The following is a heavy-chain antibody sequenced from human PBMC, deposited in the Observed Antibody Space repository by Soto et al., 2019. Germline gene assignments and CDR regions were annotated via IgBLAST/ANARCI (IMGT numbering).Heavy chain of an antibody. D-gene: IGHD5-12*01. V-gene: IGHV3-23*01. CDR1: GFTFSSYV. Sequence: GGSLRLSCAASGFTFSSYVMSWVRQAPGRGLEWVSGISGSGGSTYYADSVKGRFTISRDNSKNTLYVLMNSLRAEDTAVYYCAAWGYNGLLDYWGQGILVTVSS. CDR3: AAWGYNGLLDY. CDR2: ISGSGGST. J-gene: IGHJ4*02.